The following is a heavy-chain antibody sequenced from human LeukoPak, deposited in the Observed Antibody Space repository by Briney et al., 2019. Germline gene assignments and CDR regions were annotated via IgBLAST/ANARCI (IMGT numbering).Heavy chain of an antibody. Sequence: GGSLRLSCAASGFTFSDYHMSWIRQAPGKGLEWVSYISSSGSTIYYADSVKGRFTISRDNAKNSLYLQMNSLRAEDTAVYYCARSYYYDSSGYYRLELGYWGQGTLVTVSS. D-gene: IGHD3-22*01. CDR2: ISSSGSTI. J-gene: IGHJ4*02. V-gene: IGHV3-11*04. CDR3: ARSYYYDSSGYYRLELGY. CDR1: GFTFSDYH.